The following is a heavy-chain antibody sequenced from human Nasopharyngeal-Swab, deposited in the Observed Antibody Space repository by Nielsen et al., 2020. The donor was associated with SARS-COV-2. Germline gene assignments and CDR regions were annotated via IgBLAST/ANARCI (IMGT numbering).Heavy chain of an antibody. CDR3: ATNRWLRGYFDY. CDR1: GGSISSSSYY. CDR2: IYYSGST. Sequence: SETLSLTCTVSGGSISSSSYYWGWIRQPPGKGLEWIGSIYYSGSTDYNPSLKSRVTISGDTSKNQFYLKLSYVTAADTAVYYCATNRWLRGYFDYWGQGTLVTVSS. V-gene: IGHV4-39*01. J-gene: IGHJ4*02. D-gene: IGHD5-24*01.